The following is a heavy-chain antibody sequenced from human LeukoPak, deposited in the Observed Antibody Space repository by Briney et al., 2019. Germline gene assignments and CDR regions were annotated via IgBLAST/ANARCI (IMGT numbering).Heavy chain of an antibody. V-gene: IGHV3-48*02. Sequence: GGSLRLSCAASGFTFSSYSMNWVRQAPGKGLEWVSHISTSSSTIYYADSVKGRFTISRDNAKSSLYLQINSLRDDDTAGYYCARKTGASDYWGQGTRVTVSS. CDR3: ARKTGASDY. J-gene: IGHJ4*02. D-gene: IGHD1-1*01. CDR1: GFTFSSYS. CDR2: ISTSSSTI.